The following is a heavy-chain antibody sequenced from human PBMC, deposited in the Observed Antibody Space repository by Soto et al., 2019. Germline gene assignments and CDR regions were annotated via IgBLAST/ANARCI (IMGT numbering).Heavy chain of an antibody. D-gene: IGHD6-13*01. CDR3: ASERAAAGPYYYYGMDV. Sequence: SETLSLTCTVSGGSISSYYWSWIRQPPGKGLEWIGEINHSGSTNYNPSLKSRVTISVDTSKNQFSLKLSSVTAADTAVYYCASERAAAGPYYYYGMDVWGQGTTVIVSS. J-gene: IGHJ6*02. CDR1: GGSISSYY. V-gene: IGHV4-34*01. CDR2: INHSGST.